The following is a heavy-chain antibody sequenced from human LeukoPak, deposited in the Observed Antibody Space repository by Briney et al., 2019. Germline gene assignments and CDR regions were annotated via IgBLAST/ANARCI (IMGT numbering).Heavy chain of an antibody. CDR3: ARLYCSRTSCYLPSNWFDP. CDR1: GGSISSSSYY. D-gene: IGHD2-2*01. Sequence: SETLSLTCTVSGGSISSSSYYWGWIRQPPGKGLEWIGSIYYSGSTYYNPSLKSRVTISVDMSKNQFSLKLSSVTAADTAVYYCARLYCSRTSCYLPSNWFDPWGQGTLVTVSS. CDR2: IYYSGST. J-gene: IGHJ5*02. V-gene: IGHV4-39*01.